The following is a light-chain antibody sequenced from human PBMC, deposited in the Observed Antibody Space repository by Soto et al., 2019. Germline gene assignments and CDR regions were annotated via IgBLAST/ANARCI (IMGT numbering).Light chain of an antibody. CDR2: GAS. CDR1: QSVSSN. CDR3: QHYNSYSEA. Sequence: EIVMTQSPATVSMSAGDRATLSCRASQSVSSNLAWYQQKPGQAPRLLIYGASTRATGIPARFSGSGSGTEFTLTISSLQPDDFATYYCQHYNSYSEAFGQGTKVDI. V-gene: IGKV3-15*01. J-gene: IGKJ1*01.